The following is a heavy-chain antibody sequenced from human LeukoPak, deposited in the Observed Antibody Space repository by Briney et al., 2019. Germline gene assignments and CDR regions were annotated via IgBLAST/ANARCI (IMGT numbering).Heavy chain of an antibody. CDR1: GYSISSGYY. CDR2: INHSGST. Sequence: SETLSLTCTVSGYSISSGYYWGWVRQPPGKGLEWIGEINHSGSTNYNPSLKSRVTISVDTSKNQFSLKLSSVTAADTAVYYCARGYSSGWYYYYYMDVWGKGTTVTVSS. V-gene: IGHV4-38-2*02. J-gene: IGHJ6*03. D-gene: IGHD6-19*01. CDR3: ARGYSSGWYYYYYMDV.